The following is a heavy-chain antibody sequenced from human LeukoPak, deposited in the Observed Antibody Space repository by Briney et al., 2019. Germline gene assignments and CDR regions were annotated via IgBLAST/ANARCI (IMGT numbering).Heavy chain of an antibody. CDR2: INHSGST. CDR3: ARDPPFNYYDSSGLGDY. CDR1: GGSFSGYY. V-gene: IGHV4-34*01. D-gene: IGHD3-22*01. J-gene: IGHJ4*02. Sequence: SETLSFTCAVYGGSFSGYYWSWIRQPPGKGLEWIGEINHSGSTYYNPSLKSRVTISVDTSKNQFSLKLSSVTAADTAVYYCARDPPFNYYDSSGLGDYWGQGTLVTVSS.